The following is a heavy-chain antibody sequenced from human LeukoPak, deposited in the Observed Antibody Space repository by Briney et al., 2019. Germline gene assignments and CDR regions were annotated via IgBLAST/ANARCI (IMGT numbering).Heavy chain of an antibody. CDR1: GYTFTGYY. CDR2: INPNSGGT. CDR3: ARGASGYSSSLVDY. V-gene: IGHV1-2*02. Sequence: GASVKVSCKASGYTFTGYYMHWVRQAPGQGLEWMGWINPNSGGTNYAQKFQGRVTMTRDTSISTAYMELSRLRSDDTAVYYCARGASGYSSSLVDYWGQGTLVTVSS. D-gene: IGHD6-13*01. J-gene: IGHJ4*02.